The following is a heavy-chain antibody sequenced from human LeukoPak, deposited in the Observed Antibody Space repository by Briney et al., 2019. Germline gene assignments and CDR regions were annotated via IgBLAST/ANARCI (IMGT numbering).Heavy chain of an antibody. Sequence: GGSLRLSCAASGFTFSSYAMSWVRQAPGKGLEWVSAISDGGGSTYYADSVKGRFTISRDNSKNTLYLQMNSLRAEDTAVYYCAKESRITAAGGYCFDYWGQGTLVTVSS. V-gene: IGHV3-23*01. CDR3: AKESRITAAGGYCFDY. CDR2: ISDGGGST. CDR1: GFTFSSYA. J-gene: IGHJ4*02. D-gene: IGHD6-25*01.